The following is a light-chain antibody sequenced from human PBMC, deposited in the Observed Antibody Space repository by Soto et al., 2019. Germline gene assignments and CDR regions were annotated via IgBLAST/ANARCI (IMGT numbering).Light chain of an antibody. V-gene: IGLV2-23*02. CDR2: EVT. Sequence: QSALTQPASVSGSPGQSITIPCTGTSGDVGSYNLVSWYQQHPGKAPKLLIYEVTERPSGVSNRFSGSKSGSTASLKISGLQPDDEVDFYCGSYAGNSEVFGSGTKVTVL. J-gene: IGLJ1*01. CDR3: GSYAGNSEV. CDR1: SGDVGSYNL.